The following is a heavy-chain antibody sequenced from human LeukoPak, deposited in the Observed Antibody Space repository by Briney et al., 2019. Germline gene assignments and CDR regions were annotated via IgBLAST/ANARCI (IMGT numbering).Heavy chain of an antibody. CDR1: GYTFTNYY. J-gene: IGHJ1*01. D-gene: IGHD3-9*01. CDR3: ARGRPVNYDILTAFHN. Sequence: ASVKVSCKASGYTFTNYYIHWVRQAPGQGFKWMGVINPSAGTTTYAQKFQGRVTMTRDTSTSTAYMDLSSLRSEDTAVYYCARGRPVNYDILTAFHNWGQGTLVTVSS. V-gene: IGHV1-46*01. CDR2: INPSAGTT.